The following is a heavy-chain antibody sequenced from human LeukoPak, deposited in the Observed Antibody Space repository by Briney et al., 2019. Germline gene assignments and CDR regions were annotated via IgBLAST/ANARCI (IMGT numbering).Heavy chain of an antibody. Sequence: AVKVSCKASGGTFSSYAICWVRQAPGQGLEWMGGIIPIFGTANYAQKFQGRVTITADESTSTAYMELSSLRSEDTAVYYCARARGSGSPYYFDYWGQGTLVTVSS. CDR3: ARARGSGSPYYFDY. CDR1: GGTFSSYA. J-gene: IGHJ4*02. CDR2: IIPIFGTA. V-gene: IGHV1-69*01. D-gene: IGHD3-10*01.